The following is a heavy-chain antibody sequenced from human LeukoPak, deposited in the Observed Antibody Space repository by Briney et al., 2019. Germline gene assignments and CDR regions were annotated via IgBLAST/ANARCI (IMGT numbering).Heavy chain of an antibody. CDR2: ISGSGGST. Sequence: PGGSLRLSCAASGFTFSAYEMNWVRQAPGKGLEWVSAISGSGGSTYYADSVKGRFTISRDNSKNTLYLQMNSLRAEDTAVYYCAKMAGYSYVGVYYFDYWGQGTLVTVSS. CDR1: GFTFSAYE. V-gene: IGHV3-23*01. CDR3: AKMAGYSYVGVYYFDY. D-gene: IGHD5-18*01. J-gene: IGHJ4*02.